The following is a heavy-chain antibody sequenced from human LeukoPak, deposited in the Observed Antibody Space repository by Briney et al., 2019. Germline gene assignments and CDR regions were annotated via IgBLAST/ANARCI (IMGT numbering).Heavy chain of an antibody. CDR2: IIPIFGTA. J-gene: IGHJ3*02. D-gene: IGHD5-18*01. Sequence: PVKVSCKASRGTFSRYATSWVRQAPGHRLKWMGGIIPIFGTANYAQKFQGRVTITADESTSTAYMELSRLRSEDTAGYYCARGNVDTAMADAFDIWGEGAMVTVSS. CDR3: ARGNVDTAMADAFDI. CDR1: RGTFSRYA. V-gene: IGHV1-69*13.